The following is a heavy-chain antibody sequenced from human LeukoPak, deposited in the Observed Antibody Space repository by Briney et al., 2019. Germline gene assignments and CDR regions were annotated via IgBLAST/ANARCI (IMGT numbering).Heavy chain of an antibody. CDR2: IGRSALNT. D-gene: IGHD5-12*01. Sequence: PGGSLRLSCAASGFTFSTYVMTCVRQAPGKGLEWVSAIGRSALNTYYTDSVKGRFTISRDNSINALYLQMNSLRADDTAVYYCAMGYTDYDPPDYWGRGTLVTVSS. J-gene: IGHJ4*02. V-gene: IGHV3-23*05. CDR3: AMGYTDYDPPDY. CDR1: GFTFSTYV.